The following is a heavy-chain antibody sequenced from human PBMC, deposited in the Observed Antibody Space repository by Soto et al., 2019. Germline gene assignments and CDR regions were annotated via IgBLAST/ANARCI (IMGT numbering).Heavy chain of an antibody. J-gene: IGHJ4*02. CDR3: AREERSSGWLTDSMGFDY. CDR2: ISSNGGST. Sequence: GGSLRLSCAASGFTFSSYAMHWVLQAPGKGLEYVSAISSNGGSTYYANSVKGRFTISRDNSKNTLYLQMGSLRAEDMAVYYCAREERSSGWLTDSMGFDYWGQGTLVTVSS. V-gene: IGHV3-64*01. D-gene: IGHD6-19*01. CDR1: GFTFSSYA.